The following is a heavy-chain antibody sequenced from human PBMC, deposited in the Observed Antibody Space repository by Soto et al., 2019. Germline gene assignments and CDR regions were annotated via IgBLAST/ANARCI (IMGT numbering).Heavy chain of an antibody. CDR1: GGSVSSGDYY. V-gene: IGHV4-61*08. Sequence: ETLSLTCTVSGGSVSSGDYYWSWIRQPPGKGLEWIGYIYYSGNTNYNPSLKSRVIISVDTSKNLFSLKLTSVTAADTAVYYCARIPVDTSMIYWLDPWGQGTLVTVSS. J-gene: IGHJ5*02. CDR2: IYYSGNT. CDR3: ARIPVDTSMIYWLDP. D-gene: IGHD5-18*01.